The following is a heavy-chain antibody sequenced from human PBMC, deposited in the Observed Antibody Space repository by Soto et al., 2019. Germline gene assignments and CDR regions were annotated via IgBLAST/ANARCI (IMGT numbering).Heavy chain of an antibody. CDR2: INHTGST. J-gene: IGHJ4*02. D-gene: IGHD3-16*01. CDR1: GGSFSGYY. V-gene: IGHV4-34*01. CDR3: ARSPSWDFDY. Sequence: SETLSLTCAVYGGSFSGYYWSWIRQPPGKGLEWIGEINHTGSTNYNPSLKSRVTISVDTSKNQFSLKLSSVTAADTAVYYCARSPSWDFDYWGQGTLVTVSS.